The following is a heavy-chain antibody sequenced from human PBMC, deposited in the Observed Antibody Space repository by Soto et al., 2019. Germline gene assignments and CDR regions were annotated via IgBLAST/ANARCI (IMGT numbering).Heavy chain of an antibody. D-gene: IGHD4-17*01. V-gene: IGHV2-5*02. Sequence: QITLKESGPTLVKPTQTLTLTCTFSGFSLSTSGVGVVWLRQPPGKALEWLALVYWDDDKRYSPSLKSRLTTTQPTSNNQVVLTMNNMDQVDTATYYCAHSSSRWPLGYWGQGALVTVSS. J-gene: IGHJ4*02. CDR2: VYWDDDK. CDR3: AHSSSRWPLGY. CDR1: GFSLSTSGVG.